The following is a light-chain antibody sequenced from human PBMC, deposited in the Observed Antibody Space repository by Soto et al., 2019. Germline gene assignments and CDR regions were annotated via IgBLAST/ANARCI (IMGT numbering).Light chain of an antibody. CDR1: QRVSSSF. CDR2: GAS. CDR3: QQYVTSPWA. V-gene: IGKV3-20*01. J-gene: IGKJ1*01. Sequence: EIVLTQSPGTLSLSPGERATLSCRASQRVSSSFLAWYQQKPGQAPRLLIYGASNRATGIPDRFSGSGSGTDFTLTISRLEPEDFAVYYCQQYVTSPWALGQGTKVAIE.